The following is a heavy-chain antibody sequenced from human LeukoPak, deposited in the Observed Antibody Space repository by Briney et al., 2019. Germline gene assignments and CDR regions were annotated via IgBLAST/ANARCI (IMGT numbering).Heavy chain of an antibody. CDR1: GFTFSSYA. D-gene: IGHD2-21*02. J-gene: IGHJ4*02. Sequence: GGSLRLSCAASGFTFSSYAMNWVRQAPGKGLEWVSYISGGSSTRYYADPVKGRFSISRDNAKNSLYLQMNSLRAEDTAVYYCASALVVTAVDYWAQGTLVTVSS. CDR3: ASALVVTAVDY. CDR2: ISGGSSTR. V-gene: IGHV3-48*01.